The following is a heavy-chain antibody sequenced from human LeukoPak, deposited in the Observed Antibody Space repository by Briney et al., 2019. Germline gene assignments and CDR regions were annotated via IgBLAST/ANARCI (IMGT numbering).Heavy chain of an antibody. Sequence: EASVKVSCKASGYTFTGYYMHWVRQAPGQGLEWMGWINPNSGGTNYAQKFQGRVTMTWDTSISTAYMELSRLRSDDTAVYYCARERLLWFGVNDAFDIWGQGTMVTVSS. CDR3: ARERLLWFGVNDAFDI. J-gene: IGHJ3*02. CDR1: GYTFTGYY. V-gene: IGHV1-2*02. CDR2: INPNSGGT. D-gene: IGHD3-10*01.